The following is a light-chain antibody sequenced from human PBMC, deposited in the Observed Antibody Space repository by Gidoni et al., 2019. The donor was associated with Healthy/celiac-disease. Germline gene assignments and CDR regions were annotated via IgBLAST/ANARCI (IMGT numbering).Light chain of an antibody. Sequence: QSVLTQPPSVSRAPGQRVTISCPGSSSNIGAGYDVHWYQQLPGTAPKLLIYGNSNRPSGVPDRFSGSKSGTSASLAITGLQAEDEADYYCQSYDSSLSGSVFGGGTKLTGL. J-gene: IGLJ3*02. V-gene: IGLV1-40*01. CDR3: QSYDSSLSGSV. CDR2: GNS. CDR1: SSNIGAGYD.